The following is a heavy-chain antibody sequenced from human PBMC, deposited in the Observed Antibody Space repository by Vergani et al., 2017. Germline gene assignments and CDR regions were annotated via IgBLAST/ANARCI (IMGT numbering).Heavy chain of an antibody. CDR3: ARDPRGDRGGSSWYFDY. CDR2: IKYDGSKK. J-gene: IGHJ4*02. D-gene: IGHD6-13*01. CDR1: GFTFSNLW. Sequence: EVQLVASGGGLVQRGGSLRLSCEASGFTFSNLWMTWVRQAPGKGLEWVANIKYDGSKKNYVDSVKGRFTISRDNAKNSLYLQMNNLRVEDTAVYYCARDPRGDRGGSSWYFDYWGQGTLVTVSS. V-gene: IGHV3-7*01.